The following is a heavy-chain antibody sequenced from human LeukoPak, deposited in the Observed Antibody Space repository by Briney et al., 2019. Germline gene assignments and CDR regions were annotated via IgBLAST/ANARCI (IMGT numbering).Heavy chain of an antibody. D-gene: IGHD2-2*01. V-gene: IGHV4-34*01. CDR2: INHSGST. Sequence: SETLSLTCAVYGGSFSGYYWSWIRQPPGKGLEWIGEINHSGSTNYNPSLKSRVTISVDTSKNQFSLNLRSVTAADTAVYYCARFESTSGRGFDPWGQGTLVTVSS. CDR3: ARFESTSGRGFDP. J-gene: IGHJ5*02. CDR1: GGSFSGYY.